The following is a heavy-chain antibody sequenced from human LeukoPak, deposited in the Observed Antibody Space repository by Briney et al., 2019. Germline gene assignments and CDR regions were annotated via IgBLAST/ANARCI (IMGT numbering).Heavy chain of an antibody. Sequence: SVKVSCKASGGTFSSYAISWVRQAPGQGLEWMGRIIPIFGTANYAQKFQGRVTITTDESTSTAHMELSSLRSEDTAVYYCARDGEMDYGDYGGAFDIWGQGTMVTVSS. J-gene: IGHJ3*02. CDR3: ARDGEMDYGDYGGAFDI. CDR1: GGTFSSYA. D-gene: IGHD4-17*01. V-gene: IGHV1-69*05. CDR2: IIPIFGTA.